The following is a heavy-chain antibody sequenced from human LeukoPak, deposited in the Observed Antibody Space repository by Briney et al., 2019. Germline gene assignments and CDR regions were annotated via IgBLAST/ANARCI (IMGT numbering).Heavy chain of an antibody. D-gene: IGHD1-14*01. CDR3: SRAGPPEFDP. CDR2: ISYSGSTT. CDR1: GFTFTNFE. J-gene: IGHJ5*02. Sequence: GGSLRLSCAASGFTFTNFEMNWVRQAPGKGLEWVSYISYSGSTTSYADSVKGRFTISRDNAKNSLYLQMNSLGAEDTAVYYCSRAGPPEFDPWGQGTLVTVSS. V-gene: IGHV3-48*03.